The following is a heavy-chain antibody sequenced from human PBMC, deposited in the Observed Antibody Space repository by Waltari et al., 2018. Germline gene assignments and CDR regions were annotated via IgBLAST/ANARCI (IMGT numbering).Heavy chain of an antibody. CDR2: ITSGGVRI. J-gene: IGHJ5*02. CDR3: AKGPSTRTNWFDP. CDR1: GFIFSNYD. D-gene: IGHD2-2*01. Sequence: EVQLLESGGGLVQPGGSLRLSCAASGFIFSNYDMSWVRQAPGKGRGWGSVITSGGVRIYYAGSGKGRFPISRDSSKNMLYLQMNSLRADDTAVYYCAKGPSTRTNWFDPWGQGTLVTVSS. V-gene: IGHV3-23*01.